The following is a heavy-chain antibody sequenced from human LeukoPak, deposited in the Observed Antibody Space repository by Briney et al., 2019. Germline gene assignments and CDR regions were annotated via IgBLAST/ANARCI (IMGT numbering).Heavy chain of an antibody. CDR1: GGSISSGGYY. J-gene: IGHJ3*02. Sequence: PSETLSLTCTVSGGSISSGGYYWSWIRQPPGKGLEWIGYIYHSGSTYYNPSLKSRVTISVDRSKNQFSLKLSSVTAADTAVYYCARGGYDSSGYYYFGIWGQGTMVTVSS. V-gene: IGHV4-30-2*01. CDR3: ARGGYDSSGYYYFGI. CDR2: IYHSGST. D-gene: IGHD3-22*01.